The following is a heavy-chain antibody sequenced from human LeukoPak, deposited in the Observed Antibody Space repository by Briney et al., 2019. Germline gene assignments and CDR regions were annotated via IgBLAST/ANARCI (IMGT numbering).Heavy chain of an antibody. D-gene: IGHD1-26*01. CDR3: ARDLAPIVGATKGAFDI. J-gene: IGHJ3*02. CDR1: GGSISSSPYY. CDR2: VYSSGTT. V-gene: IGHV4-39*07. Sequence: MTSETLSLTCTVSGGSISSSPYYWGWIRQPSGKGLEWIGNVYSSGTTYYNPSLKSRVTISVDTSKNQFSLKLSSVTAADTAVYYCARDLAPIVGATKGAFDIWGQGTMVTVSS.